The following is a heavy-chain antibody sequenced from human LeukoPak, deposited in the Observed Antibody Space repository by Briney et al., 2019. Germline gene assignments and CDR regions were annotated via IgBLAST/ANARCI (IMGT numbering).Heavy chain of an antibody. Sequence: GGSLRLSCAASGFSFSNAWMTWVRQAPGKGLEWVGHIKSKADGGTTDYAAPVKGRFTISRHDSQNTLFLQMNSLRAEDTAVYYCACTPYGQQLAWFDPWGQGTLVTVSS. CDR1: GFSFSNAW. CDR2: IKSKADGGTT. CDR3: ACTPYGQQLAWFDP. D-gene: IGHD6-13*01. J-gene: IGHJ5*02. V-gene: IGHV3-15*01.